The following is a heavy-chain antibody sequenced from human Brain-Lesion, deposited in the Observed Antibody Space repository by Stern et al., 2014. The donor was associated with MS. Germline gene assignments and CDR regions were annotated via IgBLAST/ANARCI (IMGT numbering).Heavy chain of an antibody. D-gene: IGHD3-10*01. CDR1: GDSISSGDNY. Sequence: QDPLVQSGPGLVKPSQTLSLTCNVSGDSISSGDNYWSWIRQSPGKGLEWIGYIYYIGSSFYNPSLKSRVSISVDTSQNQFSLSLSSVTAADTAVYWWGGGGGGRYYYYFDDWGQGTLVTVSS. CDR2: IYYIGSS. CDR3: GGGGGGRYYYYFDD. J-gene: IGHJ4*02. V-gene: IGHV4-30-4*01.